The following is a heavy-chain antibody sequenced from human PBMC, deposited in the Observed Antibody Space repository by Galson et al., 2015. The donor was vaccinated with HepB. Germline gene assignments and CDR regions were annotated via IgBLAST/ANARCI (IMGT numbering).Heavy chain of an antibody. D-gene: IGHD1-26*01. Sequence: QSGAEVKKPGESLRISCKGSGYSFTSYWISWVRQMPGKGLEWMGRIDPSDSYTNYSPSFQGHVTISADKSISTAYLQWSSLKASDTAMYYCASGVGAPYYYYGMDVWGQGTTVTVSS. CDR3: ASGVGAPYYYYGMDV. V-gene: IGHV5-10-1*01. CDR2: IDPSDSYT. CDR1: GYSFTSYW. J-gene: IGHJ6*02.